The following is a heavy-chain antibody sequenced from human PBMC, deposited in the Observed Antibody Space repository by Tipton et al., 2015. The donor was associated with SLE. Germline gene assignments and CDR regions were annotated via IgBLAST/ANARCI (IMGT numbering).Heavy chain of an antibody. CDR1: GDSLISDDYH. Sequence: TLSLTCTVSGDSLISDDYHWPWIRQPPGKGLEWIGHIYKSGSTYYSPSLKSRVTISVDTSKNLFSLKLRSATAADTAVYYCARGGVGGYDYFDYWGQGTLVTVSS. V-gene: IGHV4-31*03. CDR2: IYKSGST. CDR3: ARGGVGGYDYFDY. D-gene: IGHD5-12*01. J-gene: IGHJ4*02.